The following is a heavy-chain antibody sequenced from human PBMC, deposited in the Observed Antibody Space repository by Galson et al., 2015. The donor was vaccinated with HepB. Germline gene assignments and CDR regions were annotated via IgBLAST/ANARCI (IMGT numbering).Heavy chain of an antibody. CDR1: GGTFSGYT. CDR3: ARGVYDYVWGSYRHPYYFDY. D-gene: IGHD3-16*02. Sequence: SVKVSCKASGGTFSGYTISWVRQAPGQGLEWMGRIIPILGIANYAQKFQGRVTITADKSTSTAYMELSSLRSEDTAVYYCARGVYDYVWGSYRHPYYFDYWGQGTLVTVSS. CDR2: IIPILGIA. V-gene: IGHV1-69*02. J-gene: IGHJ4*02.